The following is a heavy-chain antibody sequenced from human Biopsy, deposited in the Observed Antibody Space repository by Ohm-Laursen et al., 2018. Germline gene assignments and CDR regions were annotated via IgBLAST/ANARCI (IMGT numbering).Heavy chain of an antibody. CDR1: GFTFDDHV. V-gene: IGHV3-9*01. J-gene: IGHJ4*02. CDR3: VRGYSSSWSGYLDH. D-gene: IGHD3-3*01. CDR2: ISWDGGSE. Sequence: SLRLSCAASGFTFDDHVMHWVRQAPGKGLEWVSGISWDGGSEGYADSVKGRFTISRDNAKNTLFLQMNSLTTEDTALYYCVRGYSSSWSGYLDHWGQGTLVTVSS.